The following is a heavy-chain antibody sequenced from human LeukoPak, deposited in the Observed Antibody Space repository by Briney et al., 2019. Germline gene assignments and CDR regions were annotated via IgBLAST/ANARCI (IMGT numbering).Heavy chain of an antibody. CDR1: LFAFSSFL. V-gene: IGHV3-74*01. D-gene: IGHD3-10*01. CDR3: SRDVGEFPLKN. CDR2: ISTDVSST. J-gene: IGHJ4*02. Sequence: GGTLRLSPAASLFAFSSFLMHSVRETPGQEVMWFARISTDVSSTSSADSLKGRFTISRDNAHTTVYPPLNTLISEAPAVYHCSRDVGEFPLKNWGQGTLVTDSS.